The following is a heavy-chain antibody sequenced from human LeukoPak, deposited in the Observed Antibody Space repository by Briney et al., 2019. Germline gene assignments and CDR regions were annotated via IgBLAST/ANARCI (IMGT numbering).Heavy chain of an antibody. CDR3: ARGPYCDRSNCFSAYFDY. J-gene: IGHJ4*02. V-gene: IGHV4-59*01. Sequence: PSETLSLTCTVSGGSISSSYWSWIRQPPGKGLEWIGFIDYSGSTNYNPSLKSRVTMSVDTSKNQFSLKLSSVTAADTAEYYCARGPYCDRSNCFSAYFDYWGQGTLVAVSS. CDR2: IDYSGST. D-gene: IGHD2/OR15-2a*01. CDR1: GGSISSSY.